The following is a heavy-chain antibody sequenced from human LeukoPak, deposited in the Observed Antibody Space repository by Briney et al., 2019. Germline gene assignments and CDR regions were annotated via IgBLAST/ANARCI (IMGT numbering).Heavy chain of an antibody. CDR3: AHRREGDYGILTGPFDY. D-gene: IGHD3-9*01. CDR2: IYWNDDK. V-gene: IGHV2-5*01. J-gene: IGHJ4*02. Sequence: SGPTLVNPTQTLTLTCTFSGFSLSTSGVGVGWIRQPPGKALEWLALIYWNDDKRYSPSLKSRLTITKDTSKNQVVLTMTNMDPVDTATYYCAHRREGDYGILTGPFDYWGQGTLVTVSS. CDR1: GFSLSTSGVG.